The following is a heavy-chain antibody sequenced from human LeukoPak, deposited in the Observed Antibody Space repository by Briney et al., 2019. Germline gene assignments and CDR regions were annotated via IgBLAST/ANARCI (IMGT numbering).Heavy chain of an antibody. J-gene: IGHJ4*02. CDR3: AKAGSSGWSSSGGDY. D-gene: IGHD6-19*01. CDR1: GFTFSNFA. Sequence: GGSLRLSCAASGFTFSNFAMSWVRQAPGKGLEWVSTISGSGGSTFYADSVKGRFPTSRDNSNNTLFLQMNSLRAEDTAIYFCAKAGSSGWSSSGGDYWGQGSLVTVSS. V-gene: IGHV3-23*01. CDR2: ISGSGGST.